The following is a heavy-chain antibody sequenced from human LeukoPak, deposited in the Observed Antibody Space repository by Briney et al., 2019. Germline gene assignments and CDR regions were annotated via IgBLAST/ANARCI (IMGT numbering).Heavy chain of an antibody. D-gene: IGHD6-13*01. CDR3: AKSPRSAADNWFDP. Sequence: PGGSLRLSCADSGFTLSTYAMNWVRQAPGKGLEWVSGISAGGGSTYYADSVKGRFTISRDNSKNTLYLQMNSLTVEDTAVYYCAKSPRSAADNWFDPWGQGTLVIVSS. J-gene: IGHJ5*02. CDR1: GFTLSTYA. V-gene: IGHV3-23*01. CDR2: ISAGGGST.